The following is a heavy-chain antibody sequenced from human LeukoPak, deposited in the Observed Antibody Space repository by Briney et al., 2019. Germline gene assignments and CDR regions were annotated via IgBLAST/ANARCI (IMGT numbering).Heavy chain of an antibody. D-gene: IGHD1-26*01. CDR2: IRHDGSET. J-gene: IGHJ4*02. V-gene: IGHV3-7*03. Sequence: PGGSLRLSCAASGFPFSSYWMSWVRQAPGKGLEWVANIRHDGSETYYVDSLRGRFTISRDNAKNLVYLQMNSLKTEDTAVYYCTTVGIWDYYFDYWGQGTLVTVSS. CDR3: TTVGIWDYYFDY. CDR1: GFPFSSYW.